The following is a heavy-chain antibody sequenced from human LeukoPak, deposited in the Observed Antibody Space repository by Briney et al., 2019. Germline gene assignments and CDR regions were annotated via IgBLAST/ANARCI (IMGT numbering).Heavy chain of an antibody. D-gene: IGHD3-22*01. J-gene: IGHJ3*02. V-gene: IGHV3-7*01. Sequence: PGGSLRLSCAASGFTLSDYWMSWVRQTPGKGLEWVANIKQDGSEKNYVGSVKGRFTISRDNAKNSLYLQMNSLRAEDTAVYYCARDRTPYDGNGYYDAHDIWGQGTMVTVSS. CDR2: IKQDGSEK. CDR1: GFTLSDYW. CDR3: ARDRTPYDGNGYYDAHDI.